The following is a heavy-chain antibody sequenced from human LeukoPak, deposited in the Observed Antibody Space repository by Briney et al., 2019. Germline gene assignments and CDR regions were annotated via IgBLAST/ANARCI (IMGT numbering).Heavy chain of an antibody. D-gene: IGHD3-16*01. V-gene: IGHV3-48*01. CDR3: ARVATDGGGFDP. CDR2: LSSDNYTI. CDR1: GFSFKTYM. J-gene: IGHJ5*02. Sequence: GGSLRLSCVASGFSFKTYMMTWVRQAPGKGLEWISYLSSDNYTIYYADSVKGRFIISRDNAKDSLYLQMNSLRAEDTAVYYCARVATDGGGFDPWGQGTLVTVSS.